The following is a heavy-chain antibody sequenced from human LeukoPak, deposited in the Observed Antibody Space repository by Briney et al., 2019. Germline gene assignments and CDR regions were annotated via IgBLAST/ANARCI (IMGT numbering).Heavy chain of an antibody. V-gene: IGHV4-59*12. CDR3: ARGGYSGYDFDY. CDR1: AGSISNYF. D-gene: IGHD5-12*01. Sequence: SETLSLTCTVSAGSISNYFWNWIRQPPGKGLEWIGYIHSSGSTNYNPSLKSRLTMSVDTSKNQFSLKLSSVTAADTAVYYCARGGYSGYDFDYWGQGTLVTVSS. CDR2: IHSSGST. J-gene: IGHJ4*02.